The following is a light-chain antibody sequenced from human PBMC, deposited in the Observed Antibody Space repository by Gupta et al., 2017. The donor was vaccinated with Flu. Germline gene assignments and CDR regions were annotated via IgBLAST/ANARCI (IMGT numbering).Light chain of an antibody. V-gene: IGKV3-20*01. CDR3: QQYCSSPYT. CDR2: GAS. J-gene: IGKJ2*01. CDR1: QSVSSSY. Sequence: IVFTQSPGTLSLSPGERATLSCMASQSVSSSYLAWYQQKPGQAPRLLIYGASSRATGIPDRFSGSGSGTDFTLTISRLEPEDFAVYYCQQYCSSPYTFGQGTKLEIK.